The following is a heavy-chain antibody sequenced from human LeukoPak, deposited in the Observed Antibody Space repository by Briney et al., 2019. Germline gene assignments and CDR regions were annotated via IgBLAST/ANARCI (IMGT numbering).Heavy chain of an antibody. CDR3: ARVRLTTRPRYFDC. D-gene: IGHD4-17*01. CDR2: INPNSDDT. J-gene: IGHJ4*02. V-gene: IGHV1-2*06. CDR1: GYTYTCYH. Sequence: GASVKVSCKSSGYTYTCYHIHWVGQAPGQGLEWMGLINPNSDDTNYAQKFQGRVTMTRDTSISTAYMDLSRLTSDDTAVYYCARVRLTTRPRYFDCWGQGTLVTVSS.